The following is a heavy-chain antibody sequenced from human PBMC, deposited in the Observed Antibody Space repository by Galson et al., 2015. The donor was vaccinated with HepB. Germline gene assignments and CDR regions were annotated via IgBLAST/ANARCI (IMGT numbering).Heavy chain of an antibody. Sequence: SLRLSCAASGFTFSSYAMHWVRQAPGKGLEWVAVISYDGSNKYYADSVKGRFTISRDNSKNTLYLQMNSLRAEDTAVYYCARDQLDYYGSGSYLPYWGQGTLVTVSS. D-gene: IGHD3-10*01. CDR2: ISYDGSNK. V-gene: IGHV3-30*04. CDR3: ARDQLDYYGSGSYLPY. J-gene: IGHJ4*02. CDR1: GFTFSSYA.